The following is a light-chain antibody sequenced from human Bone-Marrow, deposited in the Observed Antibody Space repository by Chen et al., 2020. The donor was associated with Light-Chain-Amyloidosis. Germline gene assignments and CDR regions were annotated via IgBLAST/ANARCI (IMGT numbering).Light chain of an antibody. CDR2: NND. Sequence: QSVLTQPPSASGTPGHRVTLSCSGGISNIGSNSVNWHQQLPGTAPRLLIYNNDRRPSGVPDRFSGSKSGTSASLAISGLQSEDEADYYCVAWDDSLNGPMFGGGTKLTVL. CDR3: VAWDDSLNGPM. CDR1: ISNIGSNS. V-gene: IGLV1-44*01. J-gene: IGLJ3*02.